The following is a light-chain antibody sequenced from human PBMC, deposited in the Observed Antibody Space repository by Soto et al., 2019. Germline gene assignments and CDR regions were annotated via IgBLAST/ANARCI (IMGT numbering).Light chain of an antibody. J-gene: IGKJ5*01. V-gene: IGKV3-11*01. CDR2: QTS. Sequence: EIVLTQSPATLSAFPGDRVTLSCRASQYINTRLAWYQHRPGQAPRLLIYQTSIRAAGIPARFSGSGTGTDLTITISSLEPEDCEVYYGQQRSNWPPTFGQGTRLEIK. CDR3: QQRSNWPPT. CDR1: QYINTR.